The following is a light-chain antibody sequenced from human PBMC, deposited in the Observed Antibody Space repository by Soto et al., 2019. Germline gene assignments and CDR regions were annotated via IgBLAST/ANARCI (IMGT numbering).Light chain of an antibody. CDR1: SSDVGSYDY. J-gene: IGLJ2*01. CDR3: SSYTSYTTVV. Sequence: QSALTQPASVSGSPGQSITISCTGTSSDVGSYDYVSWYQQHPGKAPKLMIYDVNNRPSGVSNRFSGSKSGNTASLTISGLQAEDESYYYCSSYTSYTTVVFGGGTKLTVL. CDR2: DVN. V-gene: IGLV2-14*03.